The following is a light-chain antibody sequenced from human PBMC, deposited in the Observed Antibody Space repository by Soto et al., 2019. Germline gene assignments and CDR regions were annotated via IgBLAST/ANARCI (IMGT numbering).Light chain of an antibody. CDR2: GAS. CDR1: QSISSTF. V-gene: IGKV3-20*01. J-gene: IGKJ1*01. CDR3: QQYESSWT. Sequence: EIVLTQSPGTLSLSPGEGATLSCRASQSISSTFLAWYQHKPGQAPRVLIYGASRRAAGIPDRFSGSGYGTDFTRTISRLEPEDFAVNYCQQYESSWTFGQGTKVEVK.